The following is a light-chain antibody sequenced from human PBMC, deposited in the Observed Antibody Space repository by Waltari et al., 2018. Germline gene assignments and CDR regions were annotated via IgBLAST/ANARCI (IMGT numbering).Light chain of an antibody. J-gene: IGLJ3*02. CDR1: SGSIASNY. Sequence: NFMLTQPHSVSESPGKTVTISCTRSSGSIASNYVQWYQQRPGSAPTTVIYENNQRPSGFSDRFSGSIDSCSTAAPLTISGLKAEDEADYYCQSYYGADWVFGGGTKLTVL. CDR2: ENN. V-gene: IGLV6-57*04. CDR3: QSYYGADWV.